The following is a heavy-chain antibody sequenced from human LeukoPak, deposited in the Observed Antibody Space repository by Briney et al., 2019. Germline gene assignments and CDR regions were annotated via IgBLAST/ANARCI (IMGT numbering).Heavy chain of an antibody. V-gene: IGHV1-8*01. J-gene: IGHJ6*02. D-gene: IGHD3-10*01. CDR1: GYTFTSYD. CDR3: ARFGSGSYNAFYYYYGMDV. Sequence: ASVKVSCKASGYTFTSYDTNWVRQATGQGLEWMGWMNPNSGNTGYAQKFQGRVTMTRNTSISTAYMELSSLRSEDTAVYYCARFGSGSYNAFYYYYGMDVWGQGTTVTVS. CDR2: MNPNSGNT.